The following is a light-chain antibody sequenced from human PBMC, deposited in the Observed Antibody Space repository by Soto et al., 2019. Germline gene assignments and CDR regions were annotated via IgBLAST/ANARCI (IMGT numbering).Light chain of an antibody. CDR1: QSVSSNS. CDR3: QQYGSSPPLT. J-gene: IGKJ4*01. Sequence: EIVLTQSPGTLSLSPGERATLSCRASQSVSSNSLAWYQQKPGQAPRLLINGASSRATGIPDRFSGSGSGTDFTLTISRLEPEDFAVDYCQQYGSSPPLTFAGGTRVEIK. V-gene: IGKV3-20*01. CDR2: GAS.